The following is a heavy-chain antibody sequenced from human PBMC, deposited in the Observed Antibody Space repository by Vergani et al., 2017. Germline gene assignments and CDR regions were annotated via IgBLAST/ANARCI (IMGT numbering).Heavy chain of an antibody. CDR3: ASFSSGDSSGYYMMDYYGMDV. Sequence: QVQLQQWGAGLLKPSETLSLTCAVYGGSFSGYYWSWIRQPPGKGLEWIGEINHSGSTNYNPSLKSRVTISVDTSKNQFSLKLSSVTAADTAVYYCASFSSGDSSGYYMMDYYGMDVWGQGTTVTVSS. CDR1: GGSFSGYY. J-gene: IGHJ6*02. CDR2: INHSGST. V-gene: IGHV4-34*01. D-gene: IGHD3-22*01.